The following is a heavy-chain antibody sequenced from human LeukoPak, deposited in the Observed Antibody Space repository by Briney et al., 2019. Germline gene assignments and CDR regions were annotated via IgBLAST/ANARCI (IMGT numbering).Heavy chain of an antibody. CDR1: GFTFSGYW. CDR3: ARSDWLDS. V-gene: IGHV3-74*03. J-gene: IGHJ5*01. CDR2: IKNDGTTT. Sequence: GASLRLSCAASGFTFSGYWMHWVRQVPGKELVWVSRIKNDGTTTTYADSVKGRFTISRDNAKNTLYLQMNGLGAEDTAVYYCARSDWLDSWGQGTLVTVSS.